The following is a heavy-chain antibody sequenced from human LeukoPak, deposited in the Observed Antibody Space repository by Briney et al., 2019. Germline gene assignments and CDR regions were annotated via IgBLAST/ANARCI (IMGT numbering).Heavy chain of an antibody. D-gene: IGHD6-19*01. CDR3: TTFGSGLNFDY. V-gene: IGHV3-15*01. J-gene: IGHJ4*02. CDR1: GFTFNNYA. Sequence: NPGGSLRLSCAASGFTFNNYALSWVRQAPGKGLEWVGRIKSKTDGGTTDYAAPVKGRFTISRDDSKNTLYLQMNSLKTEDTAVYYCTTFGSGLNFDYWGQGTLVTVSS. CDR2: IKSKTDGGTT.